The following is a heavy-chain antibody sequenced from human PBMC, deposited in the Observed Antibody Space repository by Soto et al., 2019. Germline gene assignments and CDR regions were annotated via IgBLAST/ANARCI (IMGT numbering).Heavy chain of an antibody. D-gene: IGHD3-3*01. J-gene: IGHJ4*02. CDR3: ARGGPFEGGYYDPSIDY. CDR1: GFTFSSYG. CDR2: IWYDGSNK. Sequence: GGSLRLSCAASGFTFSSYGMHWVRQAPGKGLEWVAVIWYDGSNKYYADSVKGRFTISRDNSKNTLYLQMNSLRAEDTAVYYCARGGPFEGGYYDPSIDYWGQGTLVTVSS. V-gene: IGHV3-33*01.